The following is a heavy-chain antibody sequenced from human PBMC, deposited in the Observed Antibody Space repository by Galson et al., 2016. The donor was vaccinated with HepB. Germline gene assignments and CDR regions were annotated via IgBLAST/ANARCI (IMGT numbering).Heavy chain of an antibody. V-gene: IGHV1-69*13. J-gene: IGHJ2*01. Sequence: SVKVSCKASGGTLSTYAISWVRQAPGQGLEWMGGIIPIFGTTNYAQKFQGRVTITADESTSTAYMELSSLRSEDTAVYYCARTYYHDSSGYYYRVDWYFDLWGRGTLVTVSS. CDR1: GGTLSTYA. D-gene: IGHD3-22*01. CDR2: IIPIFGTT. CDR3: ARTYYHDSSGYYYRVDWYFDL.